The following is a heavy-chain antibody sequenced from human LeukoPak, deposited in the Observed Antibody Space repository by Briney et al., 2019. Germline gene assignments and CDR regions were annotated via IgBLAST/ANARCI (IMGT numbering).Heavy chain of an antibody. CDR2: IIPIFGTA. J-gene: IGHJ4*02. D-gene: IGHD3-3*01. CDR3: ARMAVFGVVIHPYYFDY. Sequence: SVKVTCKASGGTFSSYAISWVRQAPGQGLEWMGGIIPIFGTANYAQKFQGRVTITADESTSTAYMELSSLRSEDTAVYYCARMAVFGVVIHPYYFDYWGQGTLVTVSS. CDR1: GGTFSSYA. V-gene: IGHV1-69*13.